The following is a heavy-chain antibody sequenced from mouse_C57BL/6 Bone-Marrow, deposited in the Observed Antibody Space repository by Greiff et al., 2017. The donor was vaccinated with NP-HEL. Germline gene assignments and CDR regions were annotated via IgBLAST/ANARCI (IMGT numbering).Heavy chain of an antibody. D-gene: IGHD4-1*01. CDR3: ASQTGTKDY. J-gene: IGHJ2*01. Sequence: EVQLQQSGPELVKPGASVKISCKASGYTFTDYYMNWVKQSHGKSLEWIGDINPNNGGTSYNQKFKGKATLTVDKSSSTAYMELRSLTSEDSAVYYCASQTGTKDYWGQGTTLTVSS. CDR1: GYTFTDYY. CDR2: INPNNGGT. V-gene: IGHV1-26*01.